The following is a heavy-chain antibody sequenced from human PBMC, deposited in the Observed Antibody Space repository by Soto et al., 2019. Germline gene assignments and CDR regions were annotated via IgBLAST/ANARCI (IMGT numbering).Heavy chain of an antibody. J-gene: IGHJ3*02. V-gene: IGHV3-48*01. CDR3: AXEXXXXXXVHVFDI. D-gene: IGHD3-10*02. Sequence: EVQLVESGGGLVQPGGSLRLTCAASGFTFSIYSMNWVRQAPGKGLEWVSYIMPGSSHIFYADSVKGRFTISRDNXXXXXXXXXXXXXXXXXXXXXXAXEXXXXXXVHVFDIWGQGTMVTVSS. CDR1: GFTFSIYS. CDR2: IMPGSSHI.